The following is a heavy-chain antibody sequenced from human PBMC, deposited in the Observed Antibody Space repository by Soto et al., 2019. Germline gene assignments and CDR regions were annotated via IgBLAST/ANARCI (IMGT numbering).Heavy chain of an antibody. CDR1: GFTFDDYD. Sequence: EVQLVESGGGLVQPGRSLRLSCAASGFTFDDYDMHWVRQAPGKGLEWVSGISWNSGSIGYADSVKGRFTISRDNAKNSLYLQMNSLRAEDTALYYCAKSPVGATTQPYYFDYWGQGTLVTVSS. V-gene: IGHV3-9*01. CDR3: AKSPVGATTQPYYFDY. D-gene: IGHD1-26*01. J-gene: IGHJ4*02. CDR2: ISWNSGSI.